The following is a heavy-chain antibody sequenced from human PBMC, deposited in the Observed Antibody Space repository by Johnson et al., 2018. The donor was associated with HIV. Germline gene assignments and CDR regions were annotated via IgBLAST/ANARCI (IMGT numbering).Heavy chain of an antibody. CDR1: GFTFDDYA. D-gene: IGHD2-2*02. Sequence: VQLVKSGGGLVQPGRSLRLSCAASGFTFDDYAMHWVRQAPGKGPEWVANIKQDGSEKYYVDSVKGRFTISRDNAKNSLYLQINSLRAEDTAVYYCARDDTEADGAFDIWGQGTMVTVSS. CDR2: IKQDGSEK. CDR3: ARDDTEADGAFDI. V-gene: IGHV3-7*01. J-gene: IGHJ3*02.